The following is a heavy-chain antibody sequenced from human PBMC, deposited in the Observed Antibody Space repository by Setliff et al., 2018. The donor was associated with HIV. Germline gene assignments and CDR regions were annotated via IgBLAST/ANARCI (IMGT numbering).Heavy chain of an antibody. V-gene: IGHV1-3*04. CDR2: INSGNGNT. CDR1: GYTFATYD. Sequence: ASVKVSCKPSGYTFATYDISWVRQAPGQGLEWMGWINSGNGNTKYSQKFQGRITITRDISASTAYMELSSLRSEDTAVYYCARTPEGAAVFDYWGQGTLVTVSS. CDR3: ARTPEGAAVFDY. D-gene: IGHD6-25*01. J-gene: IGHJ4*02.